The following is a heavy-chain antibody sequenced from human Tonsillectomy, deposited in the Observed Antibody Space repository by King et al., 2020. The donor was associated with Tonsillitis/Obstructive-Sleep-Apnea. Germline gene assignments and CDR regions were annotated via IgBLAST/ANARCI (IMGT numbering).Heavy chain of an antibody. V-gene: IGHV3-33*01. J-gene: IGHJ6*02. CDR3: AGEHYTSGWPYYGVDV. CDR1: GFTFNDYG. D-gene: IGHD6-19*01. CDR2: IWYDGSNK. Sequence: VQLVESGGGVVQPGRSLRLSCATSGFTFNDYGMHWVRQAPGKGLEWVAVIWYDGSNKNYADSVKGRFTISRDKSKNTLYLQMNSLRAEDTAVYYCAGEHYTSGWPYYGVDVWGQGTTVTVSS.